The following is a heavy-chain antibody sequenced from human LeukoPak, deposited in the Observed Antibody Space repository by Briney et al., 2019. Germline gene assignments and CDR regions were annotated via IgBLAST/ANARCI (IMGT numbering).Heavy chain of an antibody. Sequence: GGSLRLSCAASGFTFSSYSMNWVRQAPGKGLEWVSVIYAGGTTYYADSVKGRFTISRDNSKNTLFLQMNSLRAEDTAVYYCARQLRVGTAAGFDYWGRGTLVTVSS. CDR3: ARQLRVGTAAGFDY. V-gene: IGHV3-66*04. CDR1: GFTFSSYS. J-gene: IGHJ4*02. CDR2: IYAGGTT. D-gene: IGHD6-13*01.